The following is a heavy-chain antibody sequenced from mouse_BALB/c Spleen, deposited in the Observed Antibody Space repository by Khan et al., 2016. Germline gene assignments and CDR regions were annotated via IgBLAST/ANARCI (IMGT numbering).Heavy chain of an antibody. Sequence: EVQLLESGGGLVQPGGSLKLSCAASGFDFSRYWMSWVRQAPGRGLEWIGEINPDSSTINYTPSLKDKFIISRDNAKNTLYLQLSKVRSEDTALYYCTARYDYGCSDYWGQGTTLTVSS. V-gene: IGHV4-1*02. CDR3: TARYDYGCSDY. CDR2: INPDSSTI. J-gene: IGHJ2*01. CDR1: GFDFSRYW. D-gene: IGHD1-1*01.